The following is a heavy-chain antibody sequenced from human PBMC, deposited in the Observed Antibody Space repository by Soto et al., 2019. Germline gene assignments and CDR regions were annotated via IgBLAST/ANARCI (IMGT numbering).Heavy chain of an antibody. J-gene: IGHJ4*02. CDR3: AKDGRLGYCSGGSCSPGMGYFDY. D-gene: IGHD2-15*01. Sequence: EVQLLESGGGLVQPGGSLRLSCAASGFTFSSYAMSWVRQAPGKGLEWVSAISGSGGSTYYADSVKGRFTISRDNSKNTLYLQMNSLRAEDTAVYYCAKDGRLGYCSGGSCSPGMGYFDYWGQGTLVTVSS. CDR1: GFTFSSYA. V-gene: IGHV3-23*01. CDR2: ISGSGGST.